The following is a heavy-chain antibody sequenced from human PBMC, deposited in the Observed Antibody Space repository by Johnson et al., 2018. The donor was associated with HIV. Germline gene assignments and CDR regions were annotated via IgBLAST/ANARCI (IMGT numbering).Heavy chain of an antibody. CDR1: GFTFSSYA. CDR2: ISYDGSNK. CDR3: AKGGYNWKFDGFDI. Sequence: VQLVESGGGVVQPGRSLRLSCAASGFTFSSYAMHWVRQAPGKGLEWVAVISYDGSNKYYADSVKGRFTISRDNSKNTLYLQMNSLRAEDTAVYYCAKGGYNWKFDGFDIWGQGTMVTVSS. J-gene: IGHJ3*02. V-gene: IGHV3-30*14. D-gene: IGHD1-20*01.